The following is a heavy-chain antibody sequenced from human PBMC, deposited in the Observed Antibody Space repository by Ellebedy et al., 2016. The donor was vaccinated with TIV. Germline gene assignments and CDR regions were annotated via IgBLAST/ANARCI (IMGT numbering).Heavy chain of an antibody. D-gene: IGHD6-19*01. J-gene: IGHJ4*02. CDR2: FYSSGSG. V-gene: IGHV4-59*01. Sequence: MPSETLSLTCTFSGDSISGYSWSWIRQPPGIGLECIGYFYSSGSGEYNPSLKSRVTMSVDTSRGQFSLRLNFVTAADTAVYYCARSGGWYTPYDNWGKGTLVTVSS. CDR3: ARSGGWYTPYDN. CDR1: GDSISGYS.